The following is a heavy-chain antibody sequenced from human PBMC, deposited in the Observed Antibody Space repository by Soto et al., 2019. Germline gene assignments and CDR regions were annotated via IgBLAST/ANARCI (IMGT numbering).Heavy chain of an antibody. V-gene: IGHV3-15*07. J-gene: IGHJ4*02. D-gene: IGHD5-12*01. Sequence: GGSLRLSCAASGFTFNNAWMHWVRQAPGKWLEWVGRIKSKTDGGTTDYAAPVKGRFTISRDDSKNTLYLQMNSLKTDEDTAVYYCTTSGGSGYDSPFDYWGQGTLVTVSS. CDR1: GFTFNNAW. CDR2: IKSKTDGGTT. CDR3: TTSGGSGYDSPFDY.